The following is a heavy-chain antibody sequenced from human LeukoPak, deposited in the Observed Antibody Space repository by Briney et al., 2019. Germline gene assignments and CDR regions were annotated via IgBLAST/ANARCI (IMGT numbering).Heavy chain of an antibody. J-gene: IGHJ6*03. V-gene: IGHV3-23*01. CDR2: ISGSGGST. CDR3: ARSLRVRGVPDYMDV. D-gene: IGHD3-10*01. Sequence: GVLRLSCAASGFTFSSYAMSWVRQAPGKGLEWVSAISGSGGSTYYADSVKGRFTISRDNSKNTLYLQMNSLRAEDTAVYYCARSLRVRGVPDYMDVWGKGTTVIISS. CDR1: GFTFSSYA.